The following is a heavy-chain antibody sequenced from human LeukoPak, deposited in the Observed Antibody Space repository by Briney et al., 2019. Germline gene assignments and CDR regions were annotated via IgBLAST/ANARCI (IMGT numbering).Heavy chain of an antibody. D-gene: IGHD4/OR15-4a*01. CDR1: GVSISDYY. V-gene: IGHV4-59*01. Sequence: TSETLSLTCTVSGVSISDYYWSWVRQPPEKGLEWIGYIYNSGSTDYNPSLKSRVTISIDSSKNQFSLKLSSVTAADTAVYYCAGRGAKRLDNWGQGTLVTVSS. CDR3: AGRGAKRLDN. CDR2: IYNSGST. J-gene: IGHJ4*02.